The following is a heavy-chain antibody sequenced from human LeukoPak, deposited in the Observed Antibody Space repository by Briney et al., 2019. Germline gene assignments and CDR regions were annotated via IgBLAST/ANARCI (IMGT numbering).Heavy chain of an antibody. J-gene: IGHJ6*04. CDR2: ISSSGSTI. CDR3: AELGITMIGGV. CDR1: GFTLSRYE. Sequence: GGSRRLSCAASGFTLSRYEMSRVRQAPGKGLEWVSYISSSGSTIHYADSVKGRFTISRDNAKNSLYLQMNSLRAEDTAVYYCAELGITMIGGVWGKGTTVTISS. D-gene: IGHD3-10*02. V-gene: IGHV3-48*03.